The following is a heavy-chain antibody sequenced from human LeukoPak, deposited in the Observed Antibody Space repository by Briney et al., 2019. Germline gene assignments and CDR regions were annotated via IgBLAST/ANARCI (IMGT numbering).Heavy chain of an antibody. CDR2: IQYDGSNE. D-gene: IGHD6-19*01. Sequence: GGSLRLSCAASGLTFRNYGMHWVRQAPGKGLEWVTFIQYDGSNEYSADSVKGRFTMSRDNSKNTLYLQMNSLTAEDTAVYYCVKGSGWYFDYWGQGTLVTVSS. CDR3: VKGSGWYFDY. J-gene: IGHJ4*02. V-gene: IGHV3-30*02. CDR1: GLTFRNYG.